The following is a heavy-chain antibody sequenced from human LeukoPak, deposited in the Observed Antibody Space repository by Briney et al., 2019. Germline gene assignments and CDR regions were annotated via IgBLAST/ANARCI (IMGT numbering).Heavy chain of an antibody. CDR2: IYYSGST. J-gene: IGHJ5*02. D-gene: IGHD1-1*01. CDR3: ARALDESWFDP. CDR1: GGSISSYY. V-gene: IGHV4-59*08. Sequence: SETLSLTCTVSGGSISSYYWSWIRQPLGKGLEWIGYIYYSGSTNYNPSLKSRVTISVDTSKNQFSLKLSSVTAADTAVYYCARALDESWFDPWGQGTLVTVSS.